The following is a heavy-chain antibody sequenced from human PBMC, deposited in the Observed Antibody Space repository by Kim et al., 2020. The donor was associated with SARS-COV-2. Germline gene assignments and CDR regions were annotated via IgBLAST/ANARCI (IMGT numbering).Heavy chain of an antibody. Sequence: SETLSLTCAVYGGSFSGYYWSWIRQPPGKGLEWIGEINHSGSTNYNPSLKSRVTISVDTSKNQFSLKLSSVTAADTAVYYCARVLGYCSGGSCSTARYYYYYYGMDVWGQGTTVTVSS. D-gene: IGHD2-15*01. CDR1: GGSFSGYY. J-gene: IGHJ6*02. V-gene: IGHV4-34*01. CDR3: ARVLGYCSGGSCSTARYYYYYYGMDV. CDR2: INHSGST.